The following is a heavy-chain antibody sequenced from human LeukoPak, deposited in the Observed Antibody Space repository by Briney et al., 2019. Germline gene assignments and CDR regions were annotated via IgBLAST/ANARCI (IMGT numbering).Heavy chain of an antibody. Sequence: SETLSPTCAVYGGSFSGYYWSWIRQPPGKGLEWIGEINHSGSPNYNPSLKSRVTISIDTSKNQFSLMLSPVTAADTAVYYCVRDLSDYYGSGSYRPIDAFDIWGQGTMVTVSS. J-gene: IGHJ3*02. CDR3: VRDLSDYYGSGSYRPIDAFDI. V-gene: IGHV4-34*01. CDR1: GGSFSGYY. CDR2: INHSGSP. D-gene: IGHD3-10*01.